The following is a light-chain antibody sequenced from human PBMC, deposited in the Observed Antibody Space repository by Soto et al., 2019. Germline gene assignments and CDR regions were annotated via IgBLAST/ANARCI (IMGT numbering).Light chain of an antibody. CDR2: GAS. V-gene: IGKV3D-15*01. CDR3: QQCNNWPPEIT. J-gene: IGKJ5*01. CDR1: QSVSSN. Sequence: EIVMTQSPATLSVSLGDRATLSCRASQSVSSNLAWYQLKPGQAPRLLIYGASTRATGIPARFSGSGSGTDFTLTISSLEPEDFAVYYCQQCNNWPPEITFGQGTRLEIK.